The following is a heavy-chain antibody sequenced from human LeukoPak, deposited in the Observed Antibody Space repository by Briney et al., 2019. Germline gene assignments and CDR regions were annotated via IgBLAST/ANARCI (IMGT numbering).Heavy chain of an antibody. V-gene: IGHV4-39*07. CDR3: AREIGEVVPAAILGYYFDY. J-gene: IGHJ4*02. CDR2: INYSGTT. Sequence: SETLSLTCTVSGGSVSTSGYYWGWIRQPPGKGLEWIGSINYSGTTYYNPSLKSRVTISVDTSKNQFSLKLSSVTAADTAVYYCAREIGEVVPAAILGYYFDYWGQGTLVTVSS. D-gene: IGHD2-2*02. CDR1: GGSVSTSGYY.